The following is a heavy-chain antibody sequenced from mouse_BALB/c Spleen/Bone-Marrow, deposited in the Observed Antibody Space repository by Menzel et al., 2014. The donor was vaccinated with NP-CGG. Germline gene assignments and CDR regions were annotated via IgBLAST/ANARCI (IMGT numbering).Heavy chain of an antibody. J-gene: IGHJ3*01. Sequence: DVQLVESGAELVKPGASAKLSCTASGFNIKDTYMHWVKQRPEQGLEWIGRIDPANGNTKYDPKFQGKATITADTSSNTAYLQLSGLTSEDTAVYYCAMYYYGSSLFAYWGQGTLVTVSA. V-gene: IGHV14-3*02. D-gene: IGHD1-1*01. CDR2: IDPANGNT. CDR3: AMYYYGSSLFAY. CDR1: GFNIKDTY.